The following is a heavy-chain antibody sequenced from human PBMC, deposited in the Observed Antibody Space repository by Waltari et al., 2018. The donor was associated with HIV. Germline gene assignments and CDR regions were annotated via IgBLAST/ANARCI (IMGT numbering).Heavy chain of an antibody. CDR2: IHSDGSST. D-gene: IGHD3-10*01. CDR3: ARREATVVRGVYYYGMDV. J-gene: IGHJ6*02. V-gene: IGHV3-74*01. Sequence: EVQLVESGGGLVQPGGSLRLSCAASGFTFRSYWMHWVRQAPGKGLVWVSRIHSDGSSTSYADFVKGRFTISRDNAKNTLYLEMNSRRAEDTAVYYCARREATVVRGVYYYGMDVWGQGTTVTVSS. CDR1: GFTFRSYW.